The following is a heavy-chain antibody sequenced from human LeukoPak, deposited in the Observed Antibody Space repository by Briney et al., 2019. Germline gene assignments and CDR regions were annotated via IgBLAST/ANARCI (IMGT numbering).Heavy chain of an antibody. CDR1: GGSISSYY. CDR2: IYYSGST. J-gene: IGHJ6*02. Sequence: SETLSLTCTVSGGSISSYYWSWIRQPPGKGLEWIGYIYYSGSTNYNPSLKSRVTISVDTSKNQFSLKLSSVTAADTAVYCCARGYTAMVPYYYYGMDVWGQGTTVTVSS. D-gene: IGHD5-18*01. CDR3: ARGYTAMVPYYYYGMDV. V-gene: IGHV4-59*01.